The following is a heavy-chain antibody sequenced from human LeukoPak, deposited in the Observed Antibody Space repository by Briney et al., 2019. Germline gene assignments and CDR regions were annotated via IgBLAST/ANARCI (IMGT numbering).Heavy chain of an antibody. CDR3: ARIGYSSSCFDY. CDR2: IKQDGSEK. D-gene: IGHD6-13*01. V-gene: IGHV3-7*01. CDR1: GFTPSSYW. J-gene: IGHJ4*02. Sequence: GRSLRLSCAASGFTPSSYWMSWVRQAPGGGQEWVVNIKQDGSEKHYVDSMKGRFTISRDNAKNSVYLQMNSLRAEDTAVYYCARIGYSSSCFDYWGQGTLVTVSS.